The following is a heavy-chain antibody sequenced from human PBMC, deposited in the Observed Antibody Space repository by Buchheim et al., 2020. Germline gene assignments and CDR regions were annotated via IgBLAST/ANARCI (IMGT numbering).Heavy chain of an antibody. J-gene: IGHJ1*01. CDR3: AKGAAPTWVSRFEY. V-gene: IGHV3-30*18. Sequence: QVQLVESGGGVVQPGRSLRLSCVDSGFTFSNYAMHWVRQAPGRGLEWVAGMSYDGSHQYYAESVKGRFIISRDNSKSTLYLQMNSLRIEDTDVYYFAKGAAPTWVSRFEYWGQGT. D-gene: IGHD6-13*01. CDR2: MSYDGSHQ. CDR1: GFTFSNYA.